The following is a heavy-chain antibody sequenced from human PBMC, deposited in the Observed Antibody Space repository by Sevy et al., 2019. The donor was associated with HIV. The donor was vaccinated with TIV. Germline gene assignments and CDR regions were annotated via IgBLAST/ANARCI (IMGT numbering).Heavy chain of an antibody. CDR3: AKVSGRDVGLLSSSWGNYGMDV. V-gene: IGHV3-30*18. Sequence: GGSLRLSCAASGFTFSSYGMHWVRQAPGKGLEWVAVISYDGSNKYYADSVKGRFTISRDNSENTLYLQMNSLRAEDTAVYYCAKVSGRDVGLLSSSWGNYGMDVWGQGTTVTVSS. D-gene: IGHD6-6*01. CDR2: ISYDGSNK. J-gene: IGHJ6*02. CDR1: GFTFSSYG.